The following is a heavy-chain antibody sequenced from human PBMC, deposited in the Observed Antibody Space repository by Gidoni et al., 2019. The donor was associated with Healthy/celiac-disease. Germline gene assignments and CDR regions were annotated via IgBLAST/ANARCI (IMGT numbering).Heavy chain of an antibody. J-gene: IGHJ4*02. D-gene: IGHD1-7*01. Sequence: EVQLVESGGGLIQPGGSLRLSCAASGFTVSSNYMSWVRQAPGKGLEGVSVIYSGGCTYSADSVKVLFTISSDNSQHPLYLQMNSLRADDSAVYYCARGDLELSCFDYWGQGTLVTVSS. V-gene: IGHV3-53*01. CDR2: IYSGGCT. CDR3: ARGDLELSCFDY. CDR1: GFTVSSNY.